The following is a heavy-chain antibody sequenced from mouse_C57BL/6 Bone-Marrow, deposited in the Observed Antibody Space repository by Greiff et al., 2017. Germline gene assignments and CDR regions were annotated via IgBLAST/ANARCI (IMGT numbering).Heavy chain of an antibody. J-gene: IGHJ1*03. CDR1: GFTFSDYY. V-gene: IGHV5-12*01. Sequence: EVQGVESGGGLVQPGGSLKLSCAASGFTFSDYYMYWVRQTPEKRLEWVAYISNGGGSTYYPDTVKGRFTISRDNAKNTLYLQMSRLKAEDTAMYYCARHRATEVATDWYFDVWGTGTTVTVSS. CDR2: ISNGGGST. CDR3: ARHRATEVATDWYFDV. D-gene: IGHD1-1*01.